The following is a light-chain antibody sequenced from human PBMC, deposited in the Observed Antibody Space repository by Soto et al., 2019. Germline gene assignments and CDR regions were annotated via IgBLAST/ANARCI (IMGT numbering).Light chain of an antibody. CDR1: SSDVGGYNY. J-gene: IGLJ2*01. Sequence: QYVLTQPRSVSGSPGQSVTISCTGTSSDVGGYNYVSWYQQHPGKAPKLMIFDVSKRPSGVPDRFSGSKSGNTASLTISGLQAEDEADYYCCSYAGSYNVVFGGGTKVTVL. CDR2: DVS. V-gene: IGLV2-11*01. CDR3: CSYAGSYNVV.